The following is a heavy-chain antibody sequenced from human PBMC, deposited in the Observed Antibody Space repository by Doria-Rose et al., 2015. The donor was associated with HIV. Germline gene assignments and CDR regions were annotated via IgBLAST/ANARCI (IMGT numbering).Heavy chain of an antibody. D-gene: IGHD3-10*01. Sequence: TLSLTCTISGGSISSYYWNWIRQPPGKGLEWIGYIYSSGSTHYNSSLRSRVTISIDTSKNQFSLKLSSVTAADTAVYYCARFRPSRGIYYSLDVWGKGTTVTVSS. CDR2: IYSSGST. J-gene: IGHJ6*03. CDR1: GGSISSYY. V-gene: IGHV4-4*09. CDR3: ARFRPSRGIYYSLDV.